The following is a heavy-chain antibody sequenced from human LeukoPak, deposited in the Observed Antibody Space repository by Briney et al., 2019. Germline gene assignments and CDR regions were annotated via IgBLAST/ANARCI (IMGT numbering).Heavy chain of an antibody. CDR2: INQDGIEK. Sequence: PGGSLRLSCAASGFTFGSYWMTWVRQAPGKGLEWVANINQDGIEKYYVDSVKGRFTLSRDNAKNSLYLQMNSLRAEDTAVYYCSCSNTNYWGQGTLVIVSS. CDR3: SCSNTNY. V-gene: IGHV3-7*01. J-gene: IGHJ4*02. CDR1: GFTFGSYW. D-gene: IGHD2-2*01.